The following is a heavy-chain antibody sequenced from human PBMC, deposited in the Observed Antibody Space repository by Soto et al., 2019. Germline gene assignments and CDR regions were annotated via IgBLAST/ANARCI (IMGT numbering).Heavy chain of an antibody. CDR2: IYYSGST. CDR3: ARVPGP. J-gene: IGHJ5*02. D-gene: IGHD3-10*01. V-gene: IGHV4-59*12. CDR1: NGSNSSYY. Sequence: PSYSLSHTCTDSNGSNSSYYWSWIRQPPGKGLEWIGYIYYSGSTNYNPSLKSRVTISVDRSKNQFSLKLSSVTAADTAVYYCARVPGPWGQGTLVTVSS.